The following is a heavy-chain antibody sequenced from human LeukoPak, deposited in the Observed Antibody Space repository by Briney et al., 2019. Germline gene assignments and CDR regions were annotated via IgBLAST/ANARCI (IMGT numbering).Heavy chain of an antibody. CDR3: ARASYYYDSSGYYIYYFDY. CDR2: IYYSGST. V-gene: IGHV4-30-4*08. Sequence: PSETLSLTCTVSGGSISSCDYYWSWIRQPPGKGLEWIGYIYYSGSTYYNPSLKSRVTISVDTSKNQFSLKLSSVTAADTAVYYCARASYYYDSSGYYIYYFDYWGQGTLVTVSS. J-gene: IGHJ4*02. D-gene: IGHD3-22*01. CDR1: GGSISSCDYY.